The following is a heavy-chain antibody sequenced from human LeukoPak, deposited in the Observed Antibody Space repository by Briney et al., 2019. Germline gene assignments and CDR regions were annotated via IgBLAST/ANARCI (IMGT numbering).Heavy chain of an antibody. V-gene: IGHV3-7*01. CDR3: ARDPPLGDDIWISDS. CDR2: INQDGSEK. Sequence: GGSLRLSCVASGFPFSSYWMSWVRQAPGKGLEWVANINQDGSEKYYVDSVKGRFTISRDNAKNSLYLQMNSLRAEDTAVYYCARDPPLGDDIWISDSWGQGNLVTVSS. J-gene: IGHJ4*02. D-gene: IGHD2-2*03. CDR1: GFPFSSYW.